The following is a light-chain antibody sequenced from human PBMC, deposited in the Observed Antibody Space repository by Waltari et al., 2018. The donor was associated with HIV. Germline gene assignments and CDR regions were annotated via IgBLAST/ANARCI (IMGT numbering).Light chain of an antibody. V-gene: IGKV3-20*01. Sequence: EIVLTQSPGTLSLSPGARATLSCRASQILTSGYLAWYQQKPGQAPRLLIYGASRRATGIPDRFSGSGSETDFTLTISRLEPEDFAVYYCQQYGTSPPEYTFGQGTKLEIK. J-gene: IGKJ2*01. CDR1: QILTSGY. CDR2: GAS. CDR3: QQYGTSPPEYT.